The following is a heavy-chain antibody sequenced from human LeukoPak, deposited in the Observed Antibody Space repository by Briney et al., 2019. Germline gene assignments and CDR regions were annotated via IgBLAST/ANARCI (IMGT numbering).Heavy chain of an antibody. D-gene: IGHD2-2*01. V-gene: IGHV4-59*12. Sequence: PSETLSLTCTVSGGSISSYYWSWIRQPPGKGLEWIGYIYYSGSTNYNPSLKSRVTISVDTSKNQFSLKLSSVTAADTAVYYCRVVVPAASRNYYGMDVWGQGTTVTVSS. CDR1: GGSISSYY. CDR3: RVVVPAASRNYYGMDV. J-gene: IGHJ6*02. CDR2: IYYSGST.